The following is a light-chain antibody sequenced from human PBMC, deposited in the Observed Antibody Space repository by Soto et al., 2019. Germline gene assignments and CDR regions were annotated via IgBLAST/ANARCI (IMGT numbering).Light chain of an antibody. Sequence: DIQMTQSPSSLSASVGDRVTITCRASQSISTYLNWYQQKLGKAPKLLIYAASTLQSGVPSRFSGSGSGTDFTLTISSLQPEDFATYYCQQGYSTAITFGQGTRREIK. CDR2: AAS. CDR3: QQGYSTAIT. V-gene: IGKV1-39*01. J-gene: IGKJ5*01. CDR1: QSISTY.